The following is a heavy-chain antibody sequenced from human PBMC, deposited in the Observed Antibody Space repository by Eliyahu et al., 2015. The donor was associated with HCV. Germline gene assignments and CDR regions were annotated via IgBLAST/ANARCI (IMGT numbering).Heavy chain of an antibody. CDR3: ARVADLVARRRGFDY. D-gene: IGHD6-6*01. Sequence: QVQLVQSGAEVQKPGASVKVSCKASGYTFTSYAISWVRQAPGQGPECVGWISAYNGNTHYAQKFQGRVTMTTDTSTNTAYMELRSLRSDDTAVYYCARVADLVARRRGFDYWGQGTLLSVSS. CDR1: GYTFTSYA. J-gene: IGHJ4*02. V-gene: IGHV1-18*04. CDR2: ISAYNGNT.